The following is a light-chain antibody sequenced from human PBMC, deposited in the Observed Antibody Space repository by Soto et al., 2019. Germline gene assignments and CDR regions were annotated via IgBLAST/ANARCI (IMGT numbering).Light chain of an antibody. V-gene: IGKV1-9*01. CDR3: QQFNDYPLT. CDR2: GAS. CDR1: QGISDY. J-gene: IGKJ4*01. Sequence: DIQLTQSPSFLSASVGDRVTISCRASQGISDYLAWYQQKPGKAPKLLIYGASTLQSGVPSRFTGSASGTEFTLTISSLQPEDFATYFCQQFNDYPLTFGGGTKLEIK.